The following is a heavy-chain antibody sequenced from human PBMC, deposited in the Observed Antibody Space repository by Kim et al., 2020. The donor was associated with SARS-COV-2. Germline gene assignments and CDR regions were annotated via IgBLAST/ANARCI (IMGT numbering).Heavy chain of an antibody. CDR1: GFTFSSYS. D-gene: IGHD2-2*02. CDR3: TRAVGCSGTTCHSDY. V-gene: IGHV3-21*01. Sequence: GGSLRLSCAASGFTFSSYSMIWVRQPPGKGLEWVSSITSSSTYIYYADSVKGRLTISRDNAKKSLYLQMNSLRVEDTAVYYCTRAVGCSGTTCHSDYWG. CDR2: ITSSSTYI. J-gene: IGHJ4*01.